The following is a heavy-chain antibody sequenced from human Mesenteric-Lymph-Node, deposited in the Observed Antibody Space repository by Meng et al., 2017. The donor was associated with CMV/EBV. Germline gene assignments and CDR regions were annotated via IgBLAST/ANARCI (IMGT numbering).Heavy chain of an antibody. V-gene: IGHV6-1*01. D-gene: IGHD3-16*01. CDR3: AYFGDLPPLW. Sequence: QIQLTRSGPGLVKSSPTPAVTCTIPGDSISSNNGAWNWIRQSPARGLEWLGSTYYRSESYHDYAVSVKSRISVNLDTSKNQLSLHLNFVTPEDTAAYYCAYFGDLPPLWWGQGTLVTVSS. CDR1: GDSISSNNGA. CDR2: TYYRSESYH. J-gene: IGHJ4*02.